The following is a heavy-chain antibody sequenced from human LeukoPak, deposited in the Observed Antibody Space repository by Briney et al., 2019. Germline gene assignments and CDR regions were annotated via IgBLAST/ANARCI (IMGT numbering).Heavy chain of an antibody. V-gene: IGHV3-9*01. Sequence: PGGSLRLSCAASGFTFDDYPMHWVRQVPGKGLEWVSGISWNGGSTGYADSVEGRFTISRDNSKNSLYLQMNSLRTEDTALYYCAKDRAYYDGSGYSPHGYYGMDVWGQGTTVTVSS. CDR2: ISWNGGST. CDR3: AKDRAYYDGSGYSPHGYYGMDV. D-gene: IGHD3-22*01. J-gene: IGHJ6*02. CDR1: GFTFDDYP.